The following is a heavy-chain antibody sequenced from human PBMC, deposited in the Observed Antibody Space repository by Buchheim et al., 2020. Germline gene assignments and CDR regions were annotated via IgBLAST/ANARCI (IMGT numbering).Heavy chain of an antibody. CDR1: GFTFSTYW. CDR3: ARAGIGVAVAGTSDY. D-gene: IGHD6-19*01. V-gene: IGHV3-74*01. J-gene: IGHJ4*02. CDR2: INSDGSST. Sequence: EVQLVESGGGLVQPGGSQRLSCAASGFTFSTYWMHWVRQIPGKGLVWVSRINSDGSSTSYADSVKGRFTISRDNAKNTLFLQMNSLSVDDTALYYCARAGIGVAVAGTSDYWGQGAL.